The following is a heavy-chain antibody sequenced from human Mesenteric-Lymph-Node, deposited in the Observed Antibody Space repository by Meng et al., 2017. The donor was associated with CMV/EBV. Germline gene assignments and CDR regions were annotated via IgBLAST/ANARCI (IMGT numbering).Heavy chain of an antibody. J-gene: IGHJ4*02. V-gene: IGHV1-2*06. Sequence: CKASGYTVTGYYMHWVRQAPGQGLEWMGRINPASGGTNYAQEFQGRVTMTRDTSISTAYMELSRLRSDDTAVYYCARDANWGAFDYWGQGTLVTVSS. CDR1: GYTVTGYY. CDR3: ARDANWGAFDY. CDR2: INPASGGT. D-gene: IGHD7-27*01.